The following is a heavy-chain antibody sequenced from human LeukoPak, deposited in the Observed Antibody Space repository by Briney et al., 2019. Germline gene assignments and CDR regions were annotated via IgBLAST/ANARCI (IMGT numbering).Heavy chain of an antibody. Sequence: GGSLRLSCAASGFTFSSYGMHWVRQAPGKGLEWVAFIRYDGSNKYYADSVKGRFTISRDNSKNTLYLQMNSMRAEDTAVYYCAKDRGYYDSSGYDGFEYWGQGTLVTVSS. D-gene: IGHD3-22*01. V-gene: IGHV3-30*02. CDR2: IRYDGSNK. CDR1: GFTFSSYG. J-gene: IGHJ4*02. CDR3: AKDRGYYDSSGYDGFEY.